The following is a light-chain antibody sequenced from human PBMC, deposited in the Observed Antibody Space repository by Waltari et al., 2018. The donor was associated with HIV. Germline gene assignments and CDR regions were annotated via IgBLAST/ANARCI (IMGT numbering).Light chain of an antibody. V-gene: IGLV1-40*01. J-gene: IGLJ3*02. Sequence: QSVVTQPPSVSGAPGQRITISCSGSSSNLGAGYDVHWYQQLPGTAPKVIIYDNNKRPSGVPDRFSGSKSGTSASLAITGRQAEDEAEYYCQSYDTSLSAVVFGGGTTLTVL. CDR2: DNN. CDR3: QSYDTSLSAVV. CDR1: SSNLGAGYD.